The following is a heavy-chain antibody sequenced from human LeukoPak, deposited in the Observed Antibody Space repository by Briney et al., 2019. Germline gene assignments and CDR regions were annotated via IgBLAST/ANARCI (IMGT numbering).Heavy chain of an antibody. CDR3: AKLQSVVIPAAMLGFDY. D-gene: IGHD2-2*01. J-gene: IGHJ4*02. CDR2: FDPEDGET. Sequence: ASVKVSCKVSGYTLTELSMHWVRQAPGKGLEWMGGFDPEDGETIYAQKFQGRVTMTEDTSTDTAYMELSSLRAEDTAVYYCAKLQSVVIPAAMLGFDYWGQGILVTVSS. V-gene: IGHV1-24*01. CDR1: GYTLTELS.